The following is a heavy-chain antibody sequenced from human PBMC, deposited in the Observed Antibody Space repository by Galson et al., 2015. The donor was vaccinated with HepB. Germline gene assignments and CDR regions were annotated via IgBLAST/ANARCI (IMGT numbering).Heavy chain of an antibody. D-gene: IGHD5-12*01. CDR2: IIPIFGIA. CDR3: ARDEGSGRPRLNWFDP. Sequence: SVKVSCKASGGTFSSYAISWVRQAPGQGLEWMGGIIPIFGIANYAQKFQGRVTITADKSTSTAYMELSSLRSEDTAVYYCARDEGSGRPRLNWFDPWGQGTLVTVSS. V-gene: IGHV1-69*10. J-gene: IGHJ5*02. CDR1: GGTFSSYA.